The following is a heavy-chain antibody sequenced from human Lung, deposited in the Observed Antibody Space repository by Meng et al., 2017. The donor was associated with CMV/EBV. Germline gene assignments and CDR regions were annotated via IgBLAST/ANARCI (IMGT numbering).Heavy chain of an antibody. D-gene: IGHD6-19*01. Sequence: SGYALQKPRDSVKVSCQAAGYTFPSSSMNWVRHAPGQGLEWMGWININTGNPTYAQGFTGRFVFSLDTSVSTAYLQIDSLKADDTAVYYCARGNGWRFDYWGQGTLVTVSS. J-gene: IGHJ4*02. V-gene: IGHV7-4-1*01. CDR1: GYTFPSSS. CDR3: ARGNGWRFDY. CDR2: ININTGNP.